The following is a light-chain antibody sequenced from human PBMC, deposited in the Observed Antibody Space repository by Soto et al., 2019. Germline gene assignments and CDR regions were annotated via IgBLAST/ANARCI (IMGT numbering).Light chain of an antibody. CDR3: MQSLQTPRT. CDR1: QSPLHTDGYNY. Sequence: DIVMTQSPLSLAVTPGEPASISCRSSQSPLHTDGYNYLDWYLQKPGQSPQLLIYLGSNRASGVSDRFSGSGSGTDFTLKISRVEAEDVGVYHCMQSLQTPRTFGQGTKVEIK. CDR2: LGS. V-gene: IGKV2-28*01. J-gene: IGKJ1*01.